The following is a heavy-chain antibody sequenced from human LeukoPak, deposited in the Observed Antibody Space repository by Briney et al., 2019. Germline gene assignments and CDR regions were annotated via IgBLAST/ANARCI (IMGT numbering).Heavy chain of an antibody. CDR3: ARDTAGYSYGIDY. CDR2: IYSGGST. V-gene: IGHV3-66*01. D-gene: IGHD5-18*01. J-gene: IGHJ4*02. CDR1: GFTVSSNY. Sequence: GGSLRLSCAASGFTVSSNYMSWVRQAPGKGLEWVSVIYSGGSTYYADSVKGRFTISRDNSKNTLYLQMNSLRAEDTAVYYCARDTAGYSYGIDYWGQGTLVTVSS.